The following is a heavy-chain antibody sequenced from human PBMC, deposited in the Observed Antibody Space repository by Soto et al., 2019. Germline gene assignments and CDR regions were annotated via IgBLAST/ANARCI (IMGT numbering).Heavy chain of an antibody. D-gene: IGHD3-22*01. Sequence: PGGSLRLSCAASGFTFSSYAMSWVRQDPGKGLEWVSAISGSGGSTYYADSVKGRFTISRDNSKNTLYLQMNSLRAEDTAVYYYAKDRIGYYYHWGQGTLVTVSS. V-gene: IGHV3-23*01. CDR3: AKDRIGYYYH. J-gene: IGHJ5*02. CDR2: ISGSGGST. CDR1: GFTFSSYA.